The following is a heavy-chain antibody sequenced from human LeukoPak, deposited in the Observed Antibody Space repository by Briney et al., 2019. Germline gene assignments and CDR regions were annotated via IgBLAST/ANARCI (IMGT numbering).Heavy chain of an antibody. CDR3: ARESSGTYYYAFDL. J-gene: IGHJ3*01. D-gene: IGHD3-10*01. CDR1: GGSISGYY. CDR2: ISCSGST. V-gene: IGHV4-59*01. Sequence: PSETLSLTCTVSGGSISGYYWSWIRQPPGKGLEWIGYISCSGSTSYNSSLKSRVTISVDTSKNQFSLRLSSVTAADTAVYYCARESSGTYYYAFDLWGQGTMVTVSS.